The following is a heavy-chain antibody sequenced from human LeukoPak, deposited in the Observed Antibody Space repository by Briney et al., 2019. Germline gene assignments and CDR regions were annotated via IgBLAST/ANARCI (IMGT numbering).Heavy chain of an antibody. CDR2: ISSSSSYI. J-gene: IGHJ6*03. CDR1: GFTFSSYS. Sequence: GGSLRLSCAASGFTFSSYSMNWVRQAPGKGLEWVSSISSSSSYIYYADSVKGRFTISRDNSKNTLYLQMNSLRPEDTAVYYCAKEGYYYLDVWGKGTTVTISS. V-gene: IGHV3-21*01. CDR3: AKEGYYYLDV.